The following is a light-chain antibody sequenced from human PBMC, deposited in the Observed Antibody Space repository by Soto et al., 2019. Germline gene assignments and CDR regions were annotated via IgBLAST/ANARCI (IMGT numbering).Light chain of an antibody. V-gene: IGLV2-23*02. CDR3: CSYAGSSTPLI. Sequence: QSALTQPASVSGSPGQSITISCTGTRGDVGSYNLVSWYQQHPGKAPKLMIYEVSKRPSGVSNRFSGSKSGNTASLTISGLQAEDEADYYCCSYAGSSTPLIFGTGTKVTVL. CDR1: RGDVGSYNL. J-gene: IGLJ1*01. CDR2: EVS.